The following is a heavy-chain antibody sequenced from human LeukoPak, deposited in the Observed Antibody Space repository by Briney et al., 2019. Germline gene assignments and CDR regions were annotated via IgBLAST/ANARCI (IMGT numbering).Heavy chain of an antibody. J-gene: IGHJ3*02. CDR1: GYTFTGYY. CDR2: ISPDSGGT. V-gene: IGHV1-2*02. Sequence: ASVTVSCKTSGYTFTGYYIHWVRQAPGQGLEWMGWISPDSGGTDYAQKFQGRVTMTRDTSISTAYMELSRLRSDDTAVYYCATLPPGYRLESDAFDIWGQGTMVTVSS. CDR3: ATLPPGYRLESDAFDI. D-gene: IGHD5-18*01.